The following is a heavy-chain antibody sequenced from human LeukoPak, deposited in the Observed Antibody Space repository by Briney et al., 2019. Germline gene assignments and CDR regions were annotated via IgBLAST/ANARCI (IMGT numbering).Heavy chain of an antibody. D-gene: IGHD2-15*01. V-gene: IGHV3-74*01. CDR3: ASPKRGGAFDM. CDR1: GFTFSTYW. Sequence: GGSLRLSCAASGFTFSTYWMHWVRQAPGKGLVWVSRIDTDGSSTNYADSVKGRFTISRDNAKNTLYLQMNSLRAEDTAVYYCASPKRGGAFDMWGQGTVVTVSS. J-gene: IGHJ3*02. CDR2: IDTDGSST.